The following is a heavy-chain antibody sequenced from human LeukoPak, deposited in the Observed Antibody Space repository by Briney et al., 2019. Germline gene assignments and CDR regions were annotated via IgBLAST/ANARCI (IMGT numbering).Heavy chain of an antibody. CDR2: IYSGGST. V-gene: IGHV3-66*01. CDR3: AREAHMGTIEN. Sequence: QTGGSLRLSCAASGFTVSINYMSWVRQAPGKGLEWVSVIYSGGSTYYADSVKGRFTISRDNSKNTLYLQMNSLRAEDTAVYYCAREAHMGTIENWGQGTLVTVSS. CDR1: GFTVSINY. J-gene: IGHJ4*02. D-gene: IGHD2-21*01.